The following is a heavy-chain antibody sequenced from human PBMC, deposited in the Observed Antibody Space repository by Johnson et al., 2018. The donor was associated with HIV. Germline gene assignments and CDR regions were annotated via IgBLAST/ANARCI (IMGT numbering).Heavy chain of an antibody. V-gene: IGHV3-49*04. J-gene: IGHJ3*02. CDR3: ARESTPWGADYVGYGFDI. CDR1: GFTFGDYA. D-gene: IGHD4-17*01. CDR2: IGSKAYGGTT. Sequence: VQLVESGGGLVQPGRSLRLSCTASGFTFGDYAMKWVRQAPGKGLEWVGFIGSKAYGGTTEYAASVKGRFTISRDNSKNTLYLQMNSLRDEDTAVYYCARESTPWGADYVGYGFDIWGQGTMVTVSS.